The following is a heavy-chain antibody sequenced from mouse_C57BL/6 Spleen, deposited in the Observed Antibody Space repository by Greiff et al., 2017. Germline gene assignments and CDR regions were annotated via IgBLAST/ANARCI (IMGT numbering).Heavy chain of an antibody. J-gene: IGHJ2*01. CDR2: ISSGSSTI. V-gene: IGHV5-17*01. CDR3: ARGVYSNYVDY. D-gene: IGHD2-5*01. Sequence: EVKLVESGGGLVQPGGSLKLSCAASGFTFSDYGMHWVRQAPEKGLEWVAYISSGSSTIYYADTVKGRFTISRDNAKNTLFLQMTSLRSEDTARYYGARGVYSNYVDYWCQGTTLIVSS. CDR1: GFTFSDYG.